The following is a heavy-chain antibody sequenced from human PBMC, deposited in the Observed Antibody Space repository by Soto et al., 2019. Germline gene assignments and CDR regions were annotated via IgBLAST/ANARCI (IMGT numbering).Heavy chain of an antibody. V-gene: IGHV4-34*01. J-gene: IGHJ4*02. CDR1: GGSFSGYY. D-gene: IGHD1-1*01. Sequence: PSEILSLTCAVYGGSFSGYYWSWIRQPPGKGLEWIGFIHYSGSTNYNPSLKSRVTMSVDTSKNQFSLKLTSVNAADTAVYYCTRGGDAYKNGHWGQGTLVNVSS. CDR2: IHYSGST. CDR3: TRGGDAYKNGH.